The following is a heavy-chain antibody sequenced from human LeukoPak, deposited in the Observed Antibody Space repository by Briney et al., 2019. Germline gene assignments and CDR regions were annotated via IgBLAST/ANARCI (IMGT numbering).Heavy chain of an antibody. Sequence: GGSLRLSCAASGFTFSSYSMNWLRQAPGKGLEWVSSISSSSSYIYYADSVKGRFTISRDNAKNSLYLQMNSLRAEDTAVYYCARDGIPYYDSSGYYYVYWGQGTLVTVSS. V-gene: IGHV3-21*01. J-gene: IGHJ4*02. D-gene: IGHD3-22*01. CDR2: ISSSSSYI. CDR3: ARDGIPYYDSSGYYYVY. CDR1: GFTFSSYS.